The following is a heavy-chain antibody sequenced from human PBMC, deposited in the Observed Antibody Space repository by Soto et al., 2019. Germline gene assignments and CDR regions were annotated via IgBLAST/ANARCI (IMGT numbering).Heavy chain of an antibody. D-gene: IGHD3-22*01. Sequence: SETLSLTCAVYGGSFSGYYWSWIRQPPGKGLEWIGEINHSGSTNYNPSLKSRVTISVDTSKNQFSLKLSSVTAADTAVYYCARDSEYYYDSSGSPAPSLVFDIWGQGTMVTVSS. CDR2: INHSGST. J-gene: IGHJ3*02. CDR3: ARDSEYYYDSSGSPAPSLVFDI. V-gene: IGHV4-34*01. CDR1: GGSFSGYY.